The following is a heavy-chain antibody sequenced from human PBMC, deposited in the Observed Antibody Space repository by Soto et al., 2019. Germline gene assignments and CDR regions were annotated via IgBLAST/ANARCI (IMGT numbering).Heavy chain of an antibody. J-gene: IGHJ4*02. CDR3: AKDFTHPFDY. CDR1: GFTFSSYA. CDR2: ISGSGDST. Sequence: GGSLRLSCAASGFTFSSYAMSWVCQGPGKGLEWVSAISGSGDSTYYADSVKGRFTISRDNSKNTLHLQMNSLRAEDTAVYYCAKDFTHPFDYWGQGTVVTVSS. V-gene: IGHV3-23*01.